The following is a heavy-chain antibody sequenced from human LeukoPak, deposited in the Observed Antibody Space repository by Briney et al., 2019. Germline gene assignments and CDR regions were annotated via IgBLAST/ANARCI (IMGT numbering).Heavy chain of an antibody. CDR3: ARPKEMATIRGAFDV. D-gene: IGHD5-24*01. CDR2: IYYSGST. CDR1: GGSISSYY. Sequence: PSETLSLTCTVSGGSISSYYWSWVRQPPGKGLEWLGYIYYSGSTDYNPSLKSRVTISVDTSKNQLSLKLTSVTAEDTAVYYCARPKEMATIRGAFDVWGQGTTVTVSS. V-gene: IGHV4-59*08. J-gene: IGHJ3*01.